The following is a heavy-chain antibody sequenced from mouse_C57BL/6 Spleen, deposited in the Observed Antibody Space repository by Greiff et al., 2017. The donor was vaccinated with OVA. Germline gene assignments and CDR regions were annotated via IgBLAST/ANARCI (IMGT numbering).Heavy chain of an antibody. CDR1: GYTFTSYT. CDR3: ARGESNYVMDY. V-gene: IGHV1-4*01. D-gene: IGHD5-1*01. J-gene: IGHJ4*01. Sequence: QVQLQQSGAELARPGASVKMSCKASGYTFTSYTMHWVKQRPGQGLEWIGYINPSSGYTKYNQKFKDKATLTADKSSSTAYMQLSSLTSEDSAVYYCARGESNYVMDYWGQGTSVTVSS. CDR2: INPSSGYT.